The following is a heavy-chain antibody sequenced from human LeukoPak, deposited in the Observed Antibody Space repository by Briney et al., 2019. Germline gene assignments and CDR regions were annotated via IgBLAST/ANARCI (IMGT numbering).Heavy chain of an antibody. J-gene: IGHJ6*02. CDR3: ARDGYCSGGSCYLSEFGMDV. V-gene: IGHV1-18*01. CDR2: ISSYNGNT. D-gene: IGHD2-15*01. Sequence: ASVKVSCKASGYTFTSYGISWVRQAPGQGLEWMGWISSYNGNTNYAQKLQGRVTMSTDTSTGTAYMELRSLRSEDTAVYYCARDGYCSGGSCYLSEFGMDVWGQGTTVTVSS. CDR1: GYTFTSYG.